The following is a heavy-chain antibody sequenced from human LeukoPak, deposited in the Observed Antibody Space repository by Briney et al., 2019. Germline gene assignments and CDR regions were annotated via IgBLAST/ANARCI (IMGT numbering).Heavy chain of an antibody. J-gene: IGHJ3*01. D-gene: IGHD6-6*01. Sequence: GGSLRLSCAASGFTFSSYGMHWVRQAPGKGLEWVAFTWYDGSNKYYADSVKGRFTISRDNSGNTLYLQMNSLRVEDTAVYYCAKDEYSSPNDAFDVWGQGTMVTVSS. V-gene: IGHV3-30*02. CDR3: AKDEYSSPNDAFDV. CDR1: GFTFSSYG. CDR2: TWYDGSNK.